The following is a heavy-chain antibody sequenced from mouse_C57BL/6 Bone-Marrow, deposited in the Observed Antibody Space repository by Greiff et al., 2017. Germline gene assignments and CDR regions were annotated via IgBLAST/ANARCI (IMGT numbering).Heavy chain of an antibody. Sequence: QVQLQQPGTELVKPGASVKLSCKASGYTFTSYWMHWVKQRPGQGLEWIGNINPSNGGTNYKEKFKSKATLTVDKSSSTAYMQLSSLTSEDSAVYDCAMGGNYGYWYFDVWGTGTTVTVSS. CDR3: AMGGNYGYWYFDV. V-gene: IGHV1-53*01. D-gene: IGHD2-1*01. CDR1: GYTFTSYW. J-gene: IGHJ1*03. CDR2: INPSNGGT.